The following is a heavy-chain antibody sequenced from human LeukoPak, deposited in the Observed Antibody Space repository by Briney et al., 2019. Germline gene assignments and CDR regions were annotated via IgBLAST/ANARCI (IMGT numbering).Heavy chain of an antibody. CDR2: TQPDGSAQ. V-gene: IGHV3-7*01. Sequence: GGSLRLSCAASGFSFSRYWMSWVRQAPGKGLEWVASTQPDGSAQYYVDSVRSRFTISRDNAKNSLYLQMNSLRAADTAIYYCLRHHDHWGQGTLVTVSS. J-gene: IGHJ4*02. CDR3: LRHHDH. D-gene: IGHD3-3*01. CDR1: GFSFSRYW.